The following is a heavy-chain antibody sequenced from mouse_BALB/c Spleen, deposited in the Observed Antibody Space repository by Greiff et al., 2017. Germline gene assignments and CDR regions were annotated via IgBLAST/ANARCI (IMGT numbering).Heavy chain of an antibody. CDR2: IWRGGST. J-gene: IGHJ4*01. V-gene: IGHV2-5-1*01. Sequence: VQLVESGPSLVQPSQSLSITCTVSGFSLTSYGVHWVRQSPGKGLEWLGVIWRGGSTDYNAAFMSRLSITKDNSKSQVFFKMNSLQADDTAIYYCAKNFYYGYPYAMDYWGQGTSVTVSS. CDR3: AKNFYYGYPYAMDY. D-gene: IGHD2-2*01. CDR1: GFSLTSYG.